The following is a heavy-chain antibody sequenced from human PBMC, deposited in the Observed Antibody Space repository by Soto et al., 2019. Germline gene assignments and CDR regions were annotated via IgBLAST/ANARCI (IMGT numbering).Heavy chain of an antibody. Sequence: SVKVSCKASGGTFSSSAICWVRQAPGQGLEWMGGIIPIFGPANYAQKFQGRVTLTADESTSTAYMELSSLRSEDTAVYYCATTYCSGGNCYNYYYGMDVWGQGTPVTVSS. V-gene: IGHV1-69*13. D-gene: IGHD2-15*01. CDR1: GGTFSSSA. CDR2: IIPIFGPA. J-gene: IGHJ6*02. CDR3: ATTYCSGGNCYNYYYGMDV.